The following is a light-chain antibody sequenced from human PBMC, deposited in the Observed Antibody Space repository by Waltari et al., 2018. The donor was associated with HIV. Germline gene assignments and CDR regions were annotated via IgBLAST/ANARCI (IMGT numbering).Light chain of an antibody. V-gene: IGLV2-11*01. CDR2: DVN. CDR3: CSYADTYFVL. Sequence: QSALTQPRSVSGSPGQSVTIPCTGTSSDVGAYNYVSWYQHHPNKGTKLLIYDVNKRPSGGPDRFLGSNSCLPASRTISGLQAEDEADYYCCSYADTYFVLFGGRTTLTVL. CDR1: SSDVGAYNY. J-gene: IGLJ2*01.